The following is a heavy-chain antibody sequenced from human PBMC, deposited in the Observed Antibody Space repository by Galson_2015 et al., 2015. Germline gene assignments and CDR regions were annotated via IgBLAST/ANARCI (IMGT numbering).Heavy chain of an antibody. Sequence: SLRLSCAASGFTFSSYAMHWVRQAPGKGLEWVAVISYDGSNKYYADSVKSRFTISRDNSRDTLYLQMNSLRAEDTAVYYCARGRGWETLRKSPFDYWGQGTLVTVSS. CDR3: ARGRGWETLRKSPFDY. CDR2: ISYDGSNK. V-gene: IGHV3-30-3*01. D-gene: IGHD1-26*01. CDR1: GFTFSSYA. J-gene: IGHJ4*02.